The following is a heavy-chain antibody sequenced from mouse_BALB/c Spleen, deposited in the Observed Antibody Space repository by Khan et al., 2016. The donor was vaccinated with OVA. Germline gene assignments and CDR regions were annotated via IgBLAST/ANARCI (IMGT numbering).Heavy chain of an antibody. D-gene: IGHD2-4*01. CDR2: INTYTGET. J-gene: IGHJ3*01. CDR1: GYTFTNYG. Sequence: QVQLQQSGPELKKPGEIVKISCKASGYTFTNYGMNWVKQAPGKGLKWMGWINTYTGETTYADDFKGRFAFSLETSASTAYLQINSLRNEDTATYFCVKGDDYDGTYWGQGTLITVS. CDR3: VKGDDYDGTY. V-gene: IGHV9-3-1*01.